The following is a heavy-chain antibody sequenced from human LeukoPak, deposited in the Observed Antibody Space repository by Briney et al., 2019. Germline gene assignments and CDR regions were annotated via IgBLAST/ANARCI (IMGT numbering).Heavy chain of an antibody. CDR2: IYPVDFDT. CDR3: ASGGKGAVSTTDKNYYYYMDV. J-gene: IGHJ6*03. V-gene: IGHV5-51*01. D-gene: IGHD4-23*01. Sequence: VVSRKISCKGSGYSFTSYWIGWVRPMPGKGLEWMGIIYPVDFDTRYSPSFQGQVTISPDKPISTAYLQWSSLKASDTAMYYCASGGKGAVSTTDKNYYYYMDVWGKGTTVTVSS. CDR1: GYSFTSYW.